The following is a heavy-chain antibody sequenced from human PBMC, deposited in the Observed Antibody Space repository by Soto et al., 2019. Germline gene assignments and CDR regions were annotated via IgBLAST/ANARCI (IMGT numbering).Heavy chain of an antibody. CDR3: AKSYSSNWYDYFDY. J-gene: IGHJ4*02. CDR1: GFTFGTYA. D-gene: IGHD6-13*01. V-gene: IGHV3-23*01. Sequence: GGSLRLSCAASGFTFGTYAMSWVRQAPGKGLEWISAISGSGGSTYYADSVKGRFTISRDTSKNTLYLQMNSLRAEDTALYYCAKSYSSNWYDYFDYWGQGTLVTVSS. CDR2: ISGSGGST.